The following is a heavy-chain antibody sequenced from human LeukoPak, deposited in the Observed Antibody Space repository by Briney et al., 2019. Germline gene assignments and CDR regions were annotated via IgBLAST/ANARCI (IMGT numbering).Heavy chain of an antibody. CDR2: INHSGST. J-gene: IGHJ6*03. CDR1: GGSFSGYY. CDR3: ARGGNMVISRYYYYYMDV. Sequence: SETLSLTCAVYGGSFSGYYWSWIRQPPGKGLEWIGEINHSGSTNYNPSLKSRVTISVDTSKNQFSLKLSSVTAADTAVYYCARGGNMVISRYYYYYMDVWAKGPRSPSP. V-gene: IGHV4-34*01. D-gene: IGHD5-18*01.